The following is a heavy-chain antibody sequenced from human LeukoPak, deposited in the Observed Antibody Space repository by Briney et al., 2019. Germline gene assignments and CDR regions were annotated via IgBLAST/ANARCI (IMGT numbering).Heavy chain of an antibody. V-gene: IGHV4-61*02. CDR1: GYSISSGYY. CDR2: IYTSGST. CDR3: ASCQYYDSNSPPIVAFDI. Sequence: PSETLSLTCTVSGYSISSGYYWGWIRQPAGKGLEWIGRIYTSGSTNYNPSLKSRVTISVDTSKNQFSLKLSSVTAADTAVYYCASCQYYDSNSPPIVAFDIWGQGTMVTVSS. D-gene: IGHD3-22*01. J-gene: IGHJ3*02.